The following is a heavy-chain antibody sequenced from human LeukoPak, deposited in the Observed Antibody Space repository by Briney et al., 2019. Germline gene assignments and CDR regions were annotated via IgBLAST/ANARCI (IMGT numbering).Heavy chain of an antibody. CDR3: AREGIAVAGTDYYYYGMDV. CDR1: GFTFSTYS. D-gene: IGHD6-19*01. V-gene: IGHV3-21*01. Sequence: GGSLRLSCAASGFTFSTYSMNWVRQAPGKGLEWVSSISSGSDYIYYADSVKGRFTMSRDNAKNSLYLQMNSLRAEDTAVYYCAREGIAVAGTDYYYYGMDVWGQGTTVTVSS. J-gene: IGHJ6*02. CDR2: ISSGSDYI.